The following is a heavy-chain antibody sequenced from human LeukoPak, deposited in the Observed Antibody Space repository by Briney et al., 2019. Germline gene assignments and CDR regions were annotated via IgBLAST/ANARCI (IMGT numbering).Heavy chain of an antibody. CDR2: IYYNGST. Sequence: SQTLSLTCTVSGGSISSGDYYWSWIRQPPGKGLEWIGYIYYNGSTYYNPSLKSRVTISVDTSKHQFSLKLSSVPAADTAVYYCARTSLGGAWFDPWGQGTLVTVSS. V-gene: IGHV4-30-4*08. D-gene: IGHD3-10*01. CDR1: GGSISSGDYY. CDR3: ARTSLGGAWFDP. J-gene: IGHJ5*02.